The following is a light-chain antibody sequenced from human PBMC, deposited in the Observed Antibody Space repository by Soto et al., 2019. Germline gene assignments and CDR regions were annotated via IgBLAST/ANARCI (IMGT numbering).Light chain of an antibody. CDR1: TGAVTSGYF. CDR3: LLYYDGAYV. J-gene: IGLJ1*01. V-gene: IGLV7-43*01. CDR2: DTN. Sequence: QAVVTQVPSLTVSPGGTVTLTCTSSTGAVTSGYFPTWFQQKPGQGTRALIYDTNKKRSWTPARFSGSLLGGKAALTLSGVQPEDEAEYYCLLYYDGAYVFGAGTKVTVL.